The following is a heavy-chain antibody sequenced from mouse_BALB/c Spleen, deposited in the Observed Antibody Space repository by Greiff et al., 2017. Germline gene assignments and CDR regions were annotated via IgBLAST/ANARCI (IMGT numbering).Heavy chain of an antibody. Sequence: QVQLQQSGAELAKPGASVKMSCKASGYTFTSYWMHWVKQRPGQGLEWIGYINPSTGYTEYNQKFKDKATLTADKSSSTAYMQLSSLTSEDSAVYYCARPGNYWYFDVWGAGTTVTVSS. V-gene: IGHV1-7*01. CDR2: INPSTGYT. J-gene: IGHJ1*01. CDR3: ARPGNYWYFDV. D-gene: IGHD2-1*01. CDR1: GYTFTSYW.